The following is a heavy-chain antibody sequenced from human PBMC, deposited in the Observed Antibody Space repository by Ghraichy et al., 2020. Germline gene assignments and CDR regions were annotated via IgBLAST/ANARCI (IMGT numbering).Heavy chain of an antibody. Sequence: SVKVSCKASGYTFTSYGISWVRQAPGQGLEWMGWISAYNGNTNYAQKLQGRVTMTTDTSTSTAYMELRSLRSDDTAVYYCARLLGFAYYYGMDVWGQGTTVTVSS. CDR1: GYTFTSYG. V-gene: IGHV1-18*01. J-gene: IGHJ6*02. D-gene: IGHD3-10*01. CDR3: ARLLGFAYYYGMDV. CDR2: ISAYNGNT.